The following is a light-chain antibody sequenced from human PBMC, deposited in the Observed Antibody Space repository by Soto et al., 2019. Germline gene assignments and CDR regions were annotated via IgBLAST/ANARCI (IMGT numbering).Light chain of an antibody. J-gene: IGLJ1*01. CDR1: SSNLGNNY. CDR3: GTWDSSLSAHYV. Sequence: QSVLTQPPSVSAAPGQKVTISCSGSSSNLGNNYVSVYQHLPGTAPKLLIYDNNKRPSGIPDRFSGSKSGTSATLGITGLQTGDEADYYCGTWDSSLSAHYVFGTGTKVTVL. V-gene: IGLV1-51*01. CDR2: DNN.